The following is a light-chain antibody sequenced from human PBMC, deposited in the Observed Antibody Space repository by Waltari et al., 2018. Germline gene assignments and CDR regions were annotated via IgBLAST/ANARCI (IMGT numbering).Light chain of an antibody. CDR3: QHYVRLPAT. V-gene: IGKV3-20*01. Sequence: EIVLTQSPGILSLSQGERATLSCRASQSVSRSLAWYQQKPGLAPRLLIYGASSRATGIPDRFSGGGSGTDFILTVSRLEPEDFAVYYCQHYVRLPATFCQGTKVEIK. CDR1: QSVSRS. CDR2: GAS. J-gene: IGKJ1*01.